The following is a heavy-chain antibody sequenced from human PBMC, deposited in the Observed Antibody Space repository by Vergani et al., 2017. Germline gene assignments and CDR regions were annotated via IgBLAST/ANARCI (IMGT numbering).Heavy chain of an antibody. CDR1: GGSFSGYY. CDR3: ARGVYGGYCSSTSCYTGWYFDL. Sequence: QVQLQQWGAGLLKPSETLSLTCAVYGGSFSGYYWSWIRQPPGKGLGWIGEINHSGSTNYNPSLKSRVTISVDTSKNQFSLKLSSVTAADTAVYYCARGVYGGYCSSTSCYTGWYFDLWGRGTLVTVSS. D-gene: IGHD2-2*02. V-gene: IGHV4-34*01. J-gene: IGHJ2*01. CDR2: INHSGST.